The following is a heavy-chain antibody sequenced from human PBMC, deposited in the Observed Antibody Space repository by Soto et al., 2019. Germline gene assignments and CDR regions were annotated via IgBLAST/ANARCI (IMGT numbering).Heavy chain of an antibody. D-gene: IGHD3-3*01. Sequence: PGGSLRLSCAASGFTFSSYWMSWVRQAPGKGLEWVANIKQDGSEKYYVDSVKGRFTISRDNAKNSLYLQMNSLRAEDTAVYYCARDSRRFLEWLLDYYYYGMDVWGQGTTVTVSS. CDR2: IKQDGSEK. V-gene: IGHV3-7*05. CDR1: GFTFSSYW. J-gene: IGHJ6*02. CDR3: ARDSRRFLEWLLDYYYYGMDV.